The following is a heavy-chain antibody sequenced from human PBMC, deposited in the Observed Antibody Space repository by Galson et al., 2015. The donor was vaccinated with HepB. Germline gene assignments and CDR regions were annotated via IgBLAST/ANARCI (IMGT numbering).Heavy chain of an antibody. V-gene: IGHV5-10-1*01. J-gene: IGHJ5*02. Sequence: QSGAEVKKPGESLRISCQGSGYSFRSYWISWLRQTPEKDLEWMGRIDPTDSYINYSPSFQGHVTISVDRSINTAYLHWNSLQASDTAIYFCARDAYCGGDCQGFFWVYPWGRGTLVTVPS. CDR2: IDPTDSYI. CDR1: GYSFRSYW. D-gene: IGHD2-21*01. CDR3: ARDAYCGGDCQGFFWVYP.